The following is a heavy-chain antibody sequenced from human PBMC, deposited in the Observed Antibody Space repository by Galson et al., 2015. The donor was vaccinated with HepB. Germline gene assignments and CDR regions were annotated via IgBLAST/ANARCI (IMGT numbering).Heavy chain of an antibody. CDR1: GFTFSSYS. V-gene: IGHV3-48*01. Sequence: SLRLSCAASGFTFSSYSMNRVRQAPGKGLEWVSYISSSSSTIYYADSVKGRFTISRDNAKNSLYLQMNSLRAEDTAVYYCARDLPPERYSSGWYPRPAAPDAFDIWGQGTMVTVSS. CDR3: ARDLPPERYSSGWYPRPAAPDAFDI. D-gene: IGHD6-19*01. J-gene: IGHJ3*02. CDR2: ISSSSSTI.